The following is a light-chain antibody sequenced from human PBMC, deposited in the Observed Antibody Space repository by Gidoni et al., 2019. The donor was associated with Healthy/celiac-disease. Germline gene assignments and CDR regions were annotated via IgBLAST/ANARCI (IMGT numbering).Light chain of an antibody. CDR2: GES. CDR3: QQYGSSPT. J-gene: IGKJ4*01. CDR1: QSVSSSY. V-gene: IGKV3-20*01. Sequence: EIVSTQCPGTLSLSPGESATLSCRASQSVSSSYLAWYQQKPGQAPRLLIYGESSRATGIPERFSGSGSGTDFTLTISRLEPEDFAVYYCQQYGSSPTFGGGTKVEIK.